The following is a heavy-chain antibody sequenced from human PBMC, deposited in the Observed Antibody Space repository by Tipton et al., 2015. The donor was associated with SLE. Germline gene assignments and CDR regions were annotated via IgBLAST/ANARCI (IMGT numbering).Heavy chain of an antibody. J-gene: IGHJ4*02. CDR1: GRSFIGSY. CDR3: ARDPNGGYGSFDY. V-gene: IGHV4-34*01. Sequence: TLSLTCAVYGRSFIGSYWTWIRQPPGKGLEWIGEISHTGSPNYNPSLKSRVTISIDTSKNHFSLTLNSVIAADTAVYYCARDPNGGYGSFDYWGLGALVTVSS. CDR2: ISHTGSP. D-gene: IGHD7-27*01.